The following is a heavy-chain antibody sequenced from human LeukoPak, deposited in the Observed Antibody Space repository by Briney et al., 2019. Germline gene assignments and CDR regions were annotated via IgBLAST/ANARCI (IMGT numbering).Heavy chain of an antibody. D-gene: IGHD3-10*01. Sequence: GGSLRLSCVASGFTVSSNYMSWVRQAPGKGLEWVSVIYSGGSTYYADSAKGRFTISRDNSKNTLYLQMNSLRAEDTAVYYCASGSGSYRTPYYYMDVWGTGTTVTVSS. CDR3: ASGSGSYRTPYYYMDV. V-gene: IGHV3-53*01. CDR2: IYSGGST. CDR1: GFTVSSNY. J-gene: IGHJ6*03.